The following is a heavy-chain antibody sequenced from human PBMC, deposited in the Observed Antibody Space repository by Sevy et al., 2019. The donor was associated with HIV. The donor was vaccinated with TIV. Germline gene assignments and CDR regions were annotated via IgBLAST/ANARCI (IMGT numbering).Heavy chain of an antibody. Sequence: GGSLLSCAASGFTFSDHYMDWVRQAPGQGLEWVGRTRNKANSYTTEYAASGKGRFTISRDESKNSLYLRMNSLRTEDRSVYDCSRGCDCSGYPYWYFDRWGRGTLVTFSS. D-gene: IGHD3-22*01. J-gene: IGHJ2*01. CDR3: SRGCDCSGYPYWYFDR. CDR2: TRNKANSYTT. CDR1: GFTFSDHY. V-gene: IGHV3-72*01.